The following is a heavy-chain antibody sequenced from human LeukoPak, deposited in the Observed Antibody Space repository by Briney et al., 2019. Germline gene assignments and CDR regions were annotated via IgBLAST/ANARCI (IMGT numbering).Heavy chain of an antibody. Sequence: GGSLRLSCAASGFSFSNYGMHWVRQAPGKGLEWVTVIRNDESNKYYADSVRGRFSISRDNSKNTLYLQMNSLRADDTATYYCATPYIASLGGWVDYWGQGTLVTVSS. CDR3: ATPYIASLGGWVDY. J-gene: IGHJ4*02. CDR1: GFSFSNYG. D-gene: IGHD2-15*01. CDR2: IRNDESNK. V-gene: IGHV3-30*02.